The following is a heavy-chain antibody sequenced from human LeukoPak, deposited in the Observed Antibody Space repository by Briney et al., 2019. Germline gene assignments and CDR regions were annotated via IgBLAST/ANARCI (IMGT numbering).Heavy chain of an antibody. J-gene: IGHJ1*01. CDR1: GFTFSSYG. CDR2: IRGNGVTT. CDR3: AKDDAWGRYQD. Sequence: GGSLRLSCAASGFTFSSYGMSWVRQASGKGLEWVSGIRGNGVTTYYADSVKGRFTISRDNSKNTLYLQMSSLGAEDTAVYFCAKDDAWGRYQDWGQGTLVTVSS. V-gene: IGHV3-23*01. D-gene: IGHD3-16*01.